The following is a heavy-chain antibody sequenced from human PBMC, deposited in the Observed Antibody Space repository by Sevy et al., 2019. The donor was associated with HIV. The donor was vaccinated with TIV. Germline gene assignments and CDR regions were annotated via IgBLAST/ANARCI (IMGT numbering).Heavy chain of an antibody. D-gene: IGHD4-17*01. CDR1: GGSISSGGYY. CDR3: ARDYGGGAFDI. Sequence: SETLSLTCTVSGGSISSGGYYWSWIRQHPGKGLEGIGYIYYSGSTYYNPSLKIRVTISVDTSKNQFSLKLSSVTAADTAVYYCARDYGGGAFDIWGQGTMVTVSS. J-gene: IGHJ3*02. V-gene: IGHV4-31*03. CDR2: IYYSGST.